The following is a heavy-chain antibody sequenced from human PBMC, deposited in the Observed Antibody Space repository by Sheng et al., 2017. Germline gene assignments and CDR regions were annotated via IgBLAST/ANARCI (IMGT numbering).Heavy chain of an antibody. V-gene: IGHV4-39*07. CDR2: IYYSGST. D-gene: IGHD6-6*01. Sequence: QLQLQESGPGLVKPSETLSLTCTVSGGSISSSSYYWGWIRQPPGKGLEWIGSIYYSGSTYYNPSLKSRVTISVDTSKNQFSLKLSSVTAADTAVYYCARVTGGWDGQLVRGIIDYWGQGTLVTVSS. CDR1: GGSISSSSYY. J-gene: IGHJ4*02. CDR3: ARVTGGWDGQLVRGIIDY.